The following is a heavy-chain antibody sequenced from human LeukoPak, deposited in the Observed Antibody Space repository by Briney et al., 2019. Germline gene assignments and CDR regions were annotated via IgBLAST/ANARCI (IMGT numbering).Heavy chain of an antibody. D-gene: IGHD2-21*02. Sequence: GGSLRLSCAASGFTFSSYEMNWVRQAPGKGLEWVSAISGSGGSTYYAGSVKGRFTISRDNSKNTLYLQMNSLRADDTAVYYCAKSHHVTAIDYWGQGTLVTVSS. V-gene: IGHV3-23*01. CDR3: AKSHHVTAIDY. CDR2: ISGSGGST. CDR1: GFTFSSYE. J-gene: IGHJ4*02.